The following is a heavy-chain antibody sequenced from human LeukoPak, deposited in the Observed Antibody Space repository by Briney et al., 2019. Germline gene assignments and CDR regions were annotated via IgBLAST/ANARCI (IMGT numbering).Heavy chain of an antibody. J-gene: IGHJ4*02. CDR1: GFTFSNYA. D-gene: IGHD4-17*01. CDR2: ISGSGGRT. CDR3: ARDRAVTPYYFDY. Sequence: PGGSLRLSCAASGFTFSNYAMSWVRQAPGKGLEWVSAISGSGGRTYYADSVKGRFTISLDNSKNTVYLQMNSLRVEDTAVYYCARDRAVTPYYFDYWGQGTLVTVSS. V-gene: IGHV3-23*01.